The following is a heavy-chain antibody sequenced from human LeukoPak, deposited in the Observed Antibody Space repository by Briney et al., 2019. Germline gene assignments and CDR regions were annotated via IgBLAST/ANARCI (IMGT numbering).Heavy chain of an antibody. V-gene: IGHV1-2*02. CDR3: ARGPTYSYGPFDY. J-gene: IGHJ4*02. CDR1: GYTFTGYY. Sequence: GASVKVSCKASGYTFTGYYMHWVRQAPGQGLEWMGWINPNSGGTNYAQKFQGRVTMTRDTSISTAYMELSRLRSDDTAVYYCARGPTYSYGPFDYWGQGMLVTVSS. CDR2: INPNSGGT. D-gene: IGHD5-18*01.